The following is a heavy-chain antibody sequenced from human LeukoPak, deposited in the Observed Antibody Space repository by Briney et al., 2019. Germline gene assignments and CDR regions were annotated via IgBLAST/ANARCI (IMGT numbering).Heavy chain of an antibody. CDR1: GGSISSSNW. CDR2: IYHSGST. J-gene: IGHJ6*03. V-gene: IGHV4-4*02. Sequence: SETLSLTCAVSGGSISSSNWWSWVRQPPGKGLEWIGEIYHSGSTNYNPSLKSRVTIPVDKSKNQFSLKLSSVTAADTAVYYCARGMVRGVPYYYYYMDVWGKGTTVTVSS. CDR3: ARGMVRGVPYYYYYMDV. D-gene: IGHD3-10*01.